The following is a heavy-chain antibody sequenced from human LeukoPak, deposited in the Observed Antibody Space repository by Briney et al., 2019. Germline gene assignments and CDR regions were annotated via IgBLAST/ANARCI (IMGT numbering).Heavy chain of an antibody. D-gene: IGHD6-6*01. CDR2: MNPNSGNT. CDR1: GYTFTSYD. V-gene: IGHV1-8*01. CDR3: ARIAARRNLPNWFDP. J-gene: IGHJ5*02. Sequence: GASVKVSCKAPGYTFTSYDINWVRQATGQGLEWMGWMNPNSGNTGYAQKFQGRVTMTRNTSISTAYMELSSLRSEDTAVYYCARIAARRNLPNWFDPWGQGTLVTVSS.